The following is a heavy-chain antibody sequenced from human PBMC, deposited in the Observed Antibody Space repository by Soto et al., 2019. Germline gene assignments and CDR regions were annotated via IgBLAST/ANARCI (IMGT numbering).Heavy chain of an antibody. J-gene: IGHJ6*02. D-gene: IGHD3-10*01. Sequence: GGSLRLSCAASGFTFSSYGMHWVRQAPGKGLEWVAVIWYDGSNKYYADSVKGRFTISRDNSKNTLYLQMNSLRAEDTAVYYCARDSARAMVRIYYGMDVWGQGTTVTVSS. CDR2: IWYDGSNK. CDR1: GFTFSSYG. V-gene: IGHV3-33*01. CDR3: ARDSARAMVRIYYGMDV.